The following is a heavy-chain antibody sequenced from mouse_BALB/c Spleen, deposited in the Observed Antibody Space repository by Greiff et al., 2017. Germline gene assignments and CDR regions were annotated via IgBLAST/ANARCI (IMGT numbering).Heavy chain of an antibody. CDR2: ISSGSSTI. Sequence: EVQLVASGGGLVQPGGSRKLSCAASGFTFSSFGMHWVRQAPEKGLEWVAYISSGSSTIYYADTVKGRFTISRDNPKNTLFLQMTSLRSEDTAMYYCARSVGYFDYWGQGTTLTVSS. CDR3: ARSVGYFDY. V-gene: IGHV5-17*02. CDR1: GFTFSSFG. J-gene: IGHJ2*01.